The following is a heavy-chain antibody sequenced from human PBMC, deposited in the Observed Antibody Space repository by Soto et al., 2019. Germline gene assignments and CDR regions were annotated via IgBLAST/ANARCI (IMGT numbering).Heavy chain of an antibody. D-gene: IGHD2-2*01. Sequence: SETLSLTCAVSGGSVSSSGYSWSWIRQPPGKGLEWIGYIYHSGSTYYNPSLKSRVTISVDRSKNQFSLKLSSVTAADTAVYYCARVPDRWGQGTLVTDSS. CDR2: IYHSGST. CDR1: GGSVSSSGYS. V-gene: IGHV4-30-2*01. J-gene: IGHJ5*02. CDR3: ARVPDR.